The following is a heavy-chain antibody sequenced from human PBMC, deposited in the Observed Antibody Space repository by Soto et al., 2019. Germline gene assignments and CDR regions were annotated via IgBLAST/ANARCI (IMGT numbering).Heavy chain of an antibody. CDR2: ISYDGSNK. CDR3: ARDRMTTVTTWLKLDY. V-gene: IGHV3-30*04. J-gene: IGHJ4*02. D-gene: IGHD4-4*01. Sequence: GGSLRLSCAASGFTFSSYAMHWVRQAPGKGLEWVAVISYDGSNKYYADSVNGRFTISRDNSKNTLYLQMNSLRAEDTAVYYCARDRMTTVTTWLKLDYWGQGTLVTVSS. CDR1: GFTFSSYA.